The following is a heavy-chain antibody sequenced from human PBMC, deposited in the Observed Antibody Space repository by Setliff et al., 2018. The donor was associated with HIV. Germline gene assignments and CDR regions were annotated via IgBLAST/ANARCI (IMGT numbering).Heavy chain of an antibody. CDR2: IDPSDSYT. CDR1: GYSFSSYW. CDR3: ARLKSPTPYYYYGMDV. V-gene: IGHV5-10-1*01. D-gene: IGHD4-4*01. Sequence: GESLKISCKGSGYSFSSYWINWVRQMLGKGLEWMGRIDPSDSYTNYSPSFQGHVSISAGRSISTAYLQWSSLKASDTAIYYCARLKSPTPYYYYGMDVWGQGTTVTVSS. J-gene: IGHJ6*02.